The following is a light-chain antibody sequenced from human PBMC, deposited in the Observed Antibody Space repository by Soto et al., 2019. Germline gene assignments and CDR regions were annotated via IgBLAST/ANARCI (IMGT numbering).Light chain of an antibody. CDR1: QSVGNH. CDR3: QQYNNWPLT. V-gene: IGKV3-15*01. J-gene: IGKJ4*01. Sequence: EIVMTQSPATLSVSPGERATLSCRASQSVGNHLAWYQQKPGQAPRLLIYGASTRATGIPARFSGSGSGTEFTLTISSLQSEDFTVYYCQQYNNWPLTFGGGTKVDI. CDR2: GAS.